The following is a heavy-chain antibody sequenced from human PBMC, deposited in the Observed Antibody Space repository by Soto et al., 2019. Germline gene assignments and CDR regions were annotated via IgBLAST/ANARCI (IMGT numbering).Heavy chain of an antibody. J-gene: IGHJ6*01. Sequence: QVQLEESGGGVVQPGRSLRLSCAASGFMFTSYSMFWVRQAPGKGLEWVALISYDGNNKYYADSVNGRFAVSRDNSKNTVALQMSSLRGEDTAVYYCARDLSTYSCHWSGPKYCYAMDLWGQGNTGTVSS. CDR3: ARDLSTYSCHWSGPKYCYAMDL. CDR2: ISYDGNNK. V-gene: IGHV3-30*09. D-gene: IGHD3-3*01. CDR1: GFMFTSYS.